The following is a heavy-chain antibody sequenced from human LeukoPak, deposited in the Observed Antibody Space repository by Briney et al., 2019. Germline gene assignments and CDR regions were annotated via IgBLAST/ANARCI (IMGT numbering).Heavy chain of an antibody. D-gene: IGHD3-22*01. J-gene: IGHJ6*03. CDR2: IYSGGST. CDR3: ARDNYYDSSGYPYMDV. Sequence: GGSLTLSCAASGFTVSSNYMSWVRQAPGKGLEWVSVIYSGGSTYYADSVKGRFTISRDNSKNTLYLQMNSLRAEDTAVYYCARDNYYDSSGYPYMDVWGKGTTVTVSS. CDR1: GFTVSSNY. V-gene: IGHV3-53*01.